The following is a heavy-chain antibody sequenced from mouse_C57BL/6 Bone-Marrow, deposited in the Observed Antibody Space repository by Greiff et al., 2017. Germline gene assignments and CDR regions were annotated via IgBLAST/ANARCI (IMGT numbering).Heavy chain of an antibody. Sequence: EVKVEESGGGLVQPKGSLKLSCAASGFSFNTYAMNWVRQAPGKGLEWVARIRSKSNNYATYYADSVKDRFTISRDDSESMLYLQMNNLKTEDTAMYYCVRHGRLRYYAMDYWGQGTSVTVSS. CDR3: VRHGRLRYYAMDY. CDR2: IRSKSNNYAT. D-gene: IGHD2-4*01. J-gene: IGHJ4*01. V-gene: IGHV10-1*01. CDR1: GFSFNTYA.